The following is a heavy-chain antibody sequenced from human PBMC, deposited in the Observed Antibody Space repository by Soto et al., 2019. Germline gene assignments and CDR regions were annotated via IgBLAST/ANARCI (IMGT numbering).Heavy chain of an antibody. J-gene: IGHJ4*02. V-gene: IGHV4-34*01. CDR3: ARFIEYSASFDY. Sequence: SETLSLTCAVYGVSFSGYYWSWIRQPPGKGLEWIGEVNHSGSTKYNPSLKSRVTISVDTSKNQFSLKVNSVTAADTAVYYCARFIEYSASFDYWGQGTWVTVSS. CDR2: VNHSGST. CDR1: GVSFSGYY. D-gene: IGHD3-16*02.